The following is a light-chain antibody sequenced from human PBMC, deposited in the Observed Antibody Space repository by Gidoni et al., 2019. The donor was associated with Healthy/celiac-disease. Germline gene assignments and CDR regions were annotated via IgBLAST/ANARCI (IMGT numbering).Light chain of an antibody. CDR3: QAWDSSTAV. CDR2: QDT. CDR1: KLVDKY. V-gene: IGLV3-1*01. J-gene: IGLJ2*01. Sequence: SYDLTQPPSVSVSPGQTASITCSGDKLVDKYACWYQQKPGQPPVLVIYQDTKRPSGIPERFSGSNSGNTATLTISGTQAMDEADYYCQAWDSSTAVFGGGTKLTVL.